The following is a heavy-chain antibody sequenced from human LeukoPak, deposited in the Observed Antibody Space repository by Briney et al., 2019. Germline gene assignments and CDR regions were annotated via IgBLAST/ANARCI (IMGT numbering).Heavy chain of an antibody. J-gene: IGHJ6*03. CDR1: GGSIGSRSYY. CDR3: ASFYCSGGSCYQYYYYYYMDV. D-gene: IGHD2-15*01. V-gene: IGHV4-39*01. CDR2: IYYSGST. Sequence: SETLSLTCTVSGGSIGSRSYYWGWIRQPPGKGLEWIGIIYYSGSTYSNPSLRSRVTISVDTSRNQFSLKLSSVTAADTAVYYCASFYCSGGSCYQYYYYYYMDVWGKGTTVTISS.